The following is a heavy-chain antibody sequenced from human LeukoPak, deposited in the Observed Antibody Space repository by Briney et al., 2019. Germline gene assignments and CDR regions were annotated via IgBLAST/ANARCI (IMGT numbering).Heavy chain of an antibody. CDR1: GFSFDDYG. D-gene: IGHD6-13*01. V-gene: IGHV3-20*04. Sequence: TGGSLRLSCAASGFSFDDYGMSWVRQAPGKGLEWVSGINWNGGSTGYADSVKGRFTLSRDNAKNSLYLQMNSLRAEDTALYYCARGIAAAGRHVDYWGQGTLVTVSS. CDR3: ARGIAAAGRHVDY. J-gene: IGHJ4*02. CDR2: INWNGGST.